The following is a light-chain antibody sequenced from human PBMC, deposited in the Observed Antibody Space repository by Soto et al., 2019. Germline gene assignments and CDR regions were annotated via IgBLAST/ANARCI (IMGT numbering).Light chain of an antibody. Sequence: QSVLAQPASVSGSPGQSITISCAGTSSDVGANNFVSWYQQHPGKAPKLTIYEGNKRPSGVSYRFSGAKSGNMASLTISGLQAEDEAGYYCCSYVDGGRSVLGTGPKVT. V-gene: IGLV2-23*01. CDR1: SSDVGANNF. J-gene: IGLJ1*01. CDR2: EGN. CDR3: CSYVDGGRSV.